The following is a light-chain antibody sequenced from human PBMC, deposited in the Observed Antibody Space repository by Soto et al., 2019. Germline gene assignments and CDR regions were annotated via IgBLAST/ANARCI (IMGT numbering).Light chain of an antibody. V-gene: IGLV1-40*01. CDR3: QSYDGSLYV. CDR1: SSNIGAGYD. J-gene: IGLJ1*01. CDR2: GNS. Sequence: QSVLTQPPSESGAPGQSVTISCTGSSSNIGAGYDVHWYQQFPGAAPKLLIYGNSNRPSGVPDRFSGSKSGTSASLAISGLLAEDEADYYCQSYDGSLYVFGSGTKLTVL.